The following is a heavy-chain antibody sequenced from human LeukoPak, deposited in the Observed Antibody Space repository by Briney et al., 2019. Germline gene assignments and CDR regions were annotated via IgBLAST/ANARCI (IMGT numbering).Heavy chain of an antibody. V-gene: IGHV3-23*01. CDR3: AKDLHYGDYVLDY. CDR2: ISGSGGST. CDR1: GFTFSSYA. J-gene: IGHJ4*02. D-gene: IGHD4-17*01. Sequence: PGGSLRLSCAASGFTFSSYAMSWVRQAPGKGLEWVSAISGSGGSTYYADSVKGRFTISRDNSKNTLYLQMNSLRVEDTAVYYCAKDLHYGDYVLDYWGQGTLVTVSS.